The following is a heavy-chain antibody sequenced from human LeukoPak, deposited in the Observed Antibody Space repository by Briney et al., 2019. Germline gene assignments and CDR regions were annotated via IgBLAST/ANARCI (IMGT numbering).Heavy chain of an antibody. D-gene: IGHD3-22*01. CDR2: IYYSGST. J-gene: IGHJ4*02. CDR3: ASHYYDSSGYYQSDY. CDR1: GGSISSYY. Sequence: SETLSLTCTVPGGSISSYYWSWIRQPPGKGLEWIGYIYYSGSTNYNPSLKSRVTISVDTSKNQFSLKLSSVTAADTAVYYCASHYYDSSGYYQSDYWGQGTLVTVSS. V-gene: IGHV4-59*01.